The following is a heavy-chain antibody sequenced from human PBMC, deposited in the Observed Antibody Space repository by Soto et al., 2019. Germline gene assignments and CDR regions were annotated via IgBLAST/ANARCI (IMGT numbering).Heavy chain of an antibody. CDR2: VSYDITNK. CDR3: AGDRTPYVSERDYGMAV. CDR1: GFSFSIYE. V-gene: IGHV3-30*04. D-gene: IGHD3-10*01. J-gene: IGHJ6*02. Sequence: QVQLVESGGGVVQPGRSLRLSCPASGFSFSIYEIHWVRQAPGKGLEWVAVVSYDITNKYYADSVKGRFTISRDNSKNPLYLQMNGLRPEDTAVYNGAGDRTPYVSERDYGMAVWGQGTTVTVS.